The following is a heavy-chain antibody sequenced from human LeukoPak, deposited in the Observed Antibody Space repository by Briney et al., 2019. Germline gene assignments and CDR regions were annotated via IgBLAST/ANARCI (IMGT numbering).Heavy chain of an antibody. CDR2: ISAYNGNT. J-gene: IGHJ5*02. CDR3: ARDSLRAGSWAKANWFDP. D-gene: IGHD2-15*01. Sequence: GASVKVSCKASGCTFTSYGISWVRQAPGQGLEWMGWISAYNGNTNYAQKLQGRVTITADKSTSTAYMELSSLRSEDTAVYYCARDSLRAGSWAKANWFDPWGQGTLVTVSS. CDR1: GCTFTSYG. V-gene: IGHV1-18*01.